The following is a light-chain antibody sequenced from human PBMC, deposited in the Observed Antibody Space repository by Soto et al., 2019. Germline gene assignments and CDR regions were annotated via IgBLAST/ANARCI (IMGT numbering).Light chain of an antibody. CDR3: LQDSKYPRT. V-gene: IGKV1-6*01. CDR1: QDIRTE. J-gene: IGKJ1*01. CDR2: ASF. Sequence: AIQMTQSPSSLSASVGDRVTITCRASQDIRTELGWYQQKPGKAPQLLIYASFNLQSGVPSRFSGSGSGTEFTLTINSLQPEDFATYYCLQDSKYPRTFGQGTKVEIK.